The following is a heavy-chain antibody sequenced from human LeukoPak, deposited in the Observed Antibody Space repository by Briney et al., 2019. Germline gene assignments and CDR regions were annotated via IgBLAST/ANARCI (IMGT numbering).Heavy chain of an antibody. V-gene: IGHV3-15*01. CDR2: IQSKTDGGTT. CDR3: TTWSSHFDY. J-gene: IGHJ4*02. D-gene: IGHD6-6*01. CDR1: RVTFSDAC. Sequence: GGSLRLSCAASRVTFSDACMTWVRHAPGKGLERVGFIQSKTDGGTTDSATPVKGRFTVSRDDSKNTLYLQMNSLKTEDTAVYYCTTWSSHFDYWGRGTLVTVSS.